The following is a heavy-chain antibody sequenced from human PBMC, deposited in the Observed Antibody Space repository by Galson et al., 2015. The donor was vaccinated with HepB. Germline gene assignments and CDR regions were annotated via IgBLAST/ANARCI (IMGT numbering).Heavy chain of an antibody. CDR1: GFTVSSNY. J-gene: IGHJ6*02. D-gene: IGHD6-19*01. CDR2: IYSGGST. Sequence: SLRLSCAASGFTVSSNYMSWVRQAPGKGLEWVSVIYSGGSTYYADSVKGRFTLYRDKSKNTLYLQMNSLRAEDTAVYYCARAILSLRIAVAGPVYGMDVWGQGTTVTVSS. CDR3: ARAILSLRIAVAGPVYGMDV. V-gene: IGHV3-66*01.